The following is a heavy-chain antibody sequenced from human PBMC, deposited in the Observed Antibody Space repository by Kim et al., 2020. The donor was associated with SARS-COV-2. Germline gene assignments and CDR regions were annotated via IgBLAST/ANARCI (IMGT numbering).Heavy chain of an antibody. CDR1: GFTFTSSA. V-gene: IGHV1-58*01. CDR3: AADHTYSMVRGVIPPTFQH. CDR2: IVVGSGNT. Sequence: SVKVSCKASGFTFTSSAVQWVRQARGQRLEWIGWIVVGSGNTNYAQKFQERVTITRDMSTSTAYMELSSLRSEDTAVYYCAADHTYSMVRGVIPPTFQHWGQGTLVTVSS. J-gene: IGHJ1*01. D-gene: IGHD3-10*01.